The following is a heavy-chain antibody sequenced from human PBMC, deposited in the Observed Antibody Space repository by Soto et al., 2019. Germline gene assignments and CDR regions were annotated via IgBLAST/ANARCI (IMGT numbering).Heavy chain of an antibody. CDR1: GGYIVSSGYY. Sequence: SEPMSLTYTVSGGYIVSSGYYWGLIRKPPGKGLEWIGSIYYSGSTYYNPSLKSRVTISVDTSKNQFSLKLSSVTAADTAVYYCATLIWFGELLDYYGMDVWGQGTTVTVSS. D-gene: IGHD3-10*01. J-gene: IGHJ6*02. CDR2: IYYSGST. CDR3: ATLIWFGELLDYYGMDV. V-gene: IGHV4-39*01.